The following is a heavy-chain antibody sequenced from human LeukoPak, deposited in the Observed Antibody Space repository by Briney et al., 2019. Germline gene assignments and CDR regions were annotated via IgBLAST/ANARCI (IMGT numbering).Heavy chain of an antibody. J-gene: IGHJ4*02. CDR2: FDPEDGEA. CDR1: GYTFTGYY. Sequence: ASVKVSCKASGYTFTGYYMHWVRQAPGKGLEWMGGFDPEDGEAIYAQKFQGRVTMTEDTSTDTAYMELSSLRSEDTAVYYCATDREGTGLHFDYWGQGTLVTVSS. D-gene: IGHD1-1*01. V-gene: IGHV1-24*01. CDR3: ATDREGTGLHFDY.